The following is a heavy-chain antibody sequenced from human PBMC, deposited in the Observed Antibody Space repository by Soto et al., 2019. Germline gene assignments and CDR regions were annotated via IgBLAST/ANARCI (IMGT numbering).Heavy chain of an antibody. J-gene: IGHJ4*02. CDR2: ISTSSSYI. CDR3: ARDGSGSYPRGYFDD. CDR1: GFTFSTYS. V-gene: IGHV3-21*01. D-gene: IGHD3-10*01. Sequence: EVQLVESGGGLVKPGGSLRLSCAASGFTFSTYSMNWVRQAPGKGLEWVSSISTSSSYIYYADSVKGRFTISRDNAKNSLYLQMNSLRAEDTAVYYCARDGSGSYPRGYFDDWGQGNLVTVSS.